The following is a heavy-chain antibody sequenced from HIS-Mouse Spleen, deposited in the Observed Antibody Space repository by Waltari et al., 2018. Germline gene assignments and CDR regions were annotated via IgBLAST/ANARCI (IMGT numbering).Heavy chain of an antibody. J-gene: IGHJ2*01. CDR2: IYYSGST. CDR1: GGPISSSSYH. V-gene: IGHV4-39*07. D-gene: IGHD6-13*01. CDR3: AREIPYSSSWYDWYFDL. Sequence: QLQLQESGPGLVKPSETLSLTCTVSGGPISSSSYHLGWFRPPPGKGLEWIGSIYYSGSTYYNPSLKSRVTISVDTSKTQFSLKLSSVTAADTAVYYCAREIPYSSSWYDWYFDLWGRGTLVTVSS.